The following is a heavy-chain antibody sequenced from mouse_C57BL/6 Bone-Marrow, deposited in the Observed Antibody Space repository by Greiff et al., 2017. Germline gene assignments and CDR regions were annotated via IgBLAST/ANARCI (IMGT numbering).Heavy chain of an antibody. CDR3: ARFDGSGFPDY. CDR2: IYPGDGDT. D-gene: IGHD3-2*02. J-gene: IGHJ2*01. Sequence: VQLQQSGPELVKPGASVKISCKASGYAFSSSWMNWVKQRPGKGLEWIGRIYPGDGDTNYNGKFKGKATLTADTSSSTAYMQRSSLTSEDSAVYFCARFDGSGFPDYWGQGTTLTVAS. CDR1: GYAFSSSW. V-gene: IGHV1-82*01.